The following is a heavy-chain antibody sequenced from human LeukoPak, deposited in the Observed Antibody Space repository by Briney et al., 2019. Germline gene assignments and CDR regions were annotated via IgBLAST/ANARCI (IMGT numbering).Heavy chain of an antibody. CDR1: GFTFSSYG. V-gene: IGHV3-30*03. CDR3: ATLFSPDY. Sequence: GGSLRLSCAASGFTFSSYGMHWVRQAPGKGPEWVAVISYDGSNKYYADSVKGRFTISRDNSKNTLYLQMNSLRAEDTAVYYCATLFSPDYWGQGTLVTVSS. CDR2: ISYDGSNK. J-gene: IGHJ4*02.